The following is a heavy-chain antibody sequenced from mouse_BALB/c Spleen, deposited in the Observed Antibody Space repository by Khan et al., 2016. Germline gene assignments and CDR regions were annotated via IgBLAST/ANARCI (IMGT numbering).Heavy chain of an antibody. D-gene: IGHD2-3*01. CDR1: GFSLTNSG. CDR3: ARKGSYDGYLDD. Sequence: QVQLKQSGPGLVQPSQSLSITCTVSGFSLTNSGVHWVRQSPGKGLEWLGVIWGGGSTDYNAAFISRLSISKDNSKSQVFLKMNSLQANDTAIYYCARKGSYDGYLDDWGQGTTLTV. CDR2: IWGGGST. J-gene: IGHJ2*01. V-gene: IGHV2-2*02.